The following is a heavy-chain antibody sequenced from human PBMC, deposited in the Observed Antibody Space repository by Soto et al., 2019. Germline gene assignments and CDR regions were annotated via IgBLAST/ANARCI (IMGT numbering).Heavy chain of an antibody. D-gene: IGHD2-8*02. V-gene: IGHV3-33*01. Sequence: GGSLRLSCAASGFTFSSYGMHWVRQAPGKGLEWVAVIWYDGSNKYYADSVKGRFTISRDNSKNTLYLQMNSLRAEDTAVYYCAREVISATSGTGFDYWGQGTLVTVSS. CDR1: GFTFSSYG. J-gene: IGHJ4*02. CDR2: IWYDGSNK. CDR3: AREVISATSGTGFDY.